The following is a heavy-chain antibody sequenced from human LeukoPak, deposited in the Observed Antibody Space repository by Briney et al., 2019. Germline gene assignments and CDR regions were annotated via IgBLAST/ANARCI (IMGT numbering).Heavy chain of an antibody. D-gene: IGHD5-12*01. Sequence: PGGSLRLSCAASGFTFSSYARSWVRQAPGKGLEWVSAISGSGGSTYYADSVKGRFTISRDNSKNTLYLQMNSREAEDTAVYYWATWATPDYWGQGTLVTVSS. CDR1: GFTFSSYA. CDR2: ISGSGGST. CDR3: ATWATPDY. J-gene: IGHJ4*02. V-gene: IGHV3-23*01.